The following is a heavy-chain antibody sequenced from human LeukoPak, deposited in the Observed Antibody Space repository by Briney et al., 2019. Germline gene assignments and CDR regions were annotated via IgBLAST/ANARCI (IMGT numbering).Heavy chain of an antibody. CDR2: IYYSGST. J-gene: IGHJ5*02. V-gene: IGHV4-39*01. CDR3: ARHFAQRTKYGDYGKPQGLPLLDP. D-gene: IGHD4-17*01. CDR1: GGSISSSSYY. Sequence: ASETLSLTCTVSGGSISSSSYYWGWIRQPPGKGLEWIGSIYYSGSTYYNPSLKSRVTISVDTSKNQFSLKLSSVTAADTAVYYCARHFAQRTKYGDYGKPQGLPLLDPWGQGTLVTVSS.